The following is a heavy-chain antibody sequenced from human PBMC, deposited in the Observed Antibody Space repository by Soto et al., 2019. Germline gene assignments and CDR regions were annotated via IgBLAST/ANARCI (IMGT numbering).Heavy chain of an antibody. Sequence: QVQLVQSGAEVKKPGSSVKVSCKASGGTFSSYAISWVRQAPGQGLEWMGGIIPIFGTANYAQKFQGRVTITADESTSTAYMELSSLRSEDMAVYYCARDARITIFGVVMGPYFDYWGQGTLVTVSS. CDR2: IIPIFGTA. D-gene: IGHD3-3*01. CDR1: GGTFSSYA. V-gene: IGHV1-69*01. J-gene: IGHJ4*02. CDR3: ARDARITIFGVVMGPYFDY.